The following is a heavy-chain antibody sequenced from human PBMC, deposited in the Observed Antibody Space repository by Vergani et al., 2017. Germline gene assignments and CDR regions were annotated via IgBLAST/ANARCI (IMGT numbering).Heavy chain of an antibody. CDR2: IKQDGSEK. CDR3: ARRSAHGDYDALDI. J-gene: IGHJ3*02. D-gene: IGHD4-17*01. CDR1: GFMFSNYW. Sequence: EVQLVESGGGLVQPGGSLRLSCAASGFMFSNYWMNWVRQAPGKGLEWVANIKQDGSEKYYVDSVRGRFTISRDNAKNSLYLQMNSLRAEDTAVYHCARRSAHGDYDALDIWGQGKMGTVSS. V-gene: IGHV3-7*01.